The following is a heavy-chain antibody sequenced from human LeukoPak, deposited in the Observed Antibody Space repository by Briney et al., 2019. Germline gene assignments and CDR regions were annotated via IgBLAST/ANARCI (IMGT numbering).Heavy chain of an antibody. Sequence: ASVKVSCTASGYTFTGYYMHWVRQAPGQGLEWMGWINPNSGGTNYAQKFQGRVTMTRDTSISTAYMELSSLRSDDTAVYYCARGVTKDFQHWGQGTLVTVSS. CDR2: INPNSGGT. V-gene: IGHV1-2*02. CDR3: ARGVTKDFQH. CDR1: GYTFTGYY. J-gene: IGHJ1*01. D-gene: IGHD4-17*01.